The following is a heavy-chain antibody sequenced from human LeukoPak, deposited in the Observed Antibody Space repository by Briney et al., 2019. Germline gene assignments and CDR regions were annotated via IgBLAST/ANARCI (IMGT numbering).Heavy chain of an antibody. CDR3: ARGHGIFGVIDY. V-gene: IGHV3-21*01. CDR2: ISSSSSYI. D-gene: IGHD3-3*01. CDR1: GFTFSSYS. Sequence: GGSLRLSCAASGFTFSSYSMNWVRQAPGKGLEWVSSISSSSSYIYYADSVKGRFTISRDNAKNSLYLQMNSLRAEDTAVYYCARGHGIFGVIDYWGQGTLVTVSS. J-gene: IGHJ4*02.